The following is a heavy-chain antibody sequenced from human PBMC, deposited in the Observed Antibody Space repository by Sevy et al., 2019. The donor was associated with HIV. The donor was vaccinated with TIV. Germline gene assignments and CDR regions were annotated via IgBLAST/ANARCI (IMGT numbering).Heavy chain of an antibody. CDR2: VSKEGTNK. D-gene: IGHD3-16*01. CDR3: ARDPHSVPHWGSFDS. V-gene: IGHV3-30-3*01. CDR1: GFTFTRYA. J-gene: IGHJ4*02. Sequence: GGSLRLSCEASGFTFTRYAFHWVRQAPGKGLEWVAVVSKEGTNKYYADSVKGRFTISRDNSRKTLYLQMRSLRADDTAVYFCARDPHSVPHWGSFDSWGQGTLVTVSS.